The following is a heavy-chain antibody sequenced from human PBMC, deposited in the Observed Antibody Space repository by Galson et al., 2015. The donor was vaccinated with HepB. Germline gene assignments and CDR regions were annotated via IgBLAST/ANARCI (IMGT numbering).Heavy chain of an antibody. V-gene: IGHV3-15*01. CDR2: IKSKTDGGTT. CDR3: TTTPADDSIDY. Sequence: SLRLSCAASGFTFNNAWMNWVRQAPGKGLEWVGRIKSKTDGGTTDYAAPVKGRFTVSRDDSKNTLFLQMSSLKTEDTAVYYCTTTPADDSIDYWGQGTLVTVSS. CDR1: GFTFNNAW. D-gene: IGHD2-15*01. J-gene: IGHJ4*02.